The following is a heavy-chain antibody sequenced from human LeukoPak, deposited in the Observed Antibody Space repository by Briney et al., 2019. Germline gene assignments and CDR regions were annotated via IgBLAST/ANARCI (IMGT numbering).Heavy chain of an antibody. J-gene: IGHJ3*02. CDR3: ARGDPLIAFDI. CDR2: IWYDGSNK. V-gene: IGHV3-33*01. Sequence: GGSLRLSCAASGFTFSSYGMHWVRQAPGKGLEWVAVIWYDGSNKYYADSVKGRFTISRDNSKNTLYLQMNSLRAEDTAVYYCARGDPLIAFDIWGQGTMVTVSS. D-gene: IGHD3-16*01. CDR1: GFTFSSYG.